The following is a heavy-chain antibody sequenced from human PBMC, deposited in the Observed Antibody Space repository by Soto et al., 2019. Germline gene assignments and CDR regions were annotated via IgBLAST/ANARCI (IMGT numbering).Heavy chain of an antibody. CDR3: AKDRYSDSNYYHGMDV. CDR2: ISFDGSEK. Sequence: QVQLVESGGGVVQSGRSLRLSCAVSGFTFRNYGMHWVRQAPGKGLEWVAVISFDGSEKHYVDSVKGRFSISRDNPKNTLDLQMNSLRAEDTAVYYCAKDRYSDSNYYHGMDVWGQGTTVIVSS. D-gene: IGHD4-17*01. J-gene: IGHJ6*02. CDR1: GFTFRNYG. V-gene: IGHV3-30*18.